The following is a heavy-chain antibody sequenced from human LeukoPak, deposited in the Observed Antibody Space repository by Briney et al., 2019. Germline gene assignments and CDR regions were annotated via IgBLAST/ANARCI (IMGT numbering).Heavy chain of an antibody. J-gene: IGHJ4*02. CDR2: IYYSGST. D-gene: IGHD1-26*01. V-gene: IGHV4-59*08. CDR3: ATHRGDSGSYYDAYYFDY. Sequence: SETLSLTCTVSGGSISSHYWSWIRQPPGKGLEWIGYIYYSGSTYYNPSLKSRVTISVDTSKNQFSLKLSSVTAADTAVYYCATHRGDSGSYYDAYYFDYWGQGTLVTVSS. CDR1: GGSISSHY.